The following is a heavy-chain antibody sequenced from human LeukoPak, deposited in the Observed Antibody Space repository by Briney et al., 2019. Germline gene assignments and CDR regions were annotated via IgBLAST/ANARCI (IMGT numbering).Heavy chain of an antibody. J-gene: IGHJ4*02. V-gene: IGHV1-2*02. Sequence: AASVKVSCRASGYTFTGYYMHWVRQAPGQGLEWMGWINPNSGGTNYAQKFQGRVTMTRDTSISTAYMELSRLRSDDTAVYYCARVGSSGWDSIDYWGQGTLVTVSS. CDR2: INPNSGGT. CDR1: GYTFTGYY. CDR3: ARVGSSGWDSIDY. D-gene: IGHD6-19*01.